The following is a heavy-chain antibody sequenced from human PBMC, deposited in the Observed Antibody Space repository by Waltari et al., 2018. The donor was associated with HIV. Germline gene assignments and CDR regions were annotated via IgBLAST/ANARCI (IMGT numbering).Heavy chain of an antibody. Sequence: EVQLVESGGGLVQPGGSLRLSCAASGFSFSSYWLHWVRQAPGKGLVWVSRIHSDGSRTTYADSVKGRFTSSRDNAKNTVYLQMNSLRGEDTAVYYCARGGVGSFDYWGQGLLVTVSS. V-gene: IGHV3-74*01. CDR1: GFSFSSYW. D-gene: IGHD2-8*02. CDR3: ARGGVGSFDY. CDR2: IHSDGSRT. J-gene: IGHJ4*02.